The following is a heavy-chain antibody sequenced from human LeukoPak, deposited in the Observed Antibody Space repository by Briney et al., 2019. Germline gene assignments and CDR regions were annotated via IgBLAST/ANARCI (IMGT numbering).Heavy chain of an antibody. CDR3: ARHRDYYDT. CDR2: IYSSGSA. D-gene: IGHD3-22*01. CDR1: GASINNNF. Sequence: SETLSLTCTVSGASINNNFWTWIRQPPGKGLEWIGYIYSSGSANYNPSLKSRVIISGDTSKNQISLDLTSVTAADTAVYFCARHRDYYDTWGHGTLVTVSS. V-gene: IGHV4-59*08. J-gene: IGHJ4*01.